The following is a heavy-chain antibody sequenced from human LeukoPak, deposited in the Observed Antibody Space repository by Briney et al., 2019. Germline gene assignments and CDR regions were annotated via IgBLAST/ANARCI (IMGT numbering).Heavy chain of an antibody. CDR1: GFTVSNNF. D-gene: IGHD6-19*01. V-gene: IGHV3-53*01. J-gene: IGHJ4*02. CDR2: IYSGGTT. Sequence: TGGSLRLSCAASGFTVSNNFLTWVRQAPGKGLEWVSVIYSGGTTYYADSVKGRFTISRDNSKNTLYLQMNSLRAEDTAVYYCAKVRVSIAVALKPDFDYWGQGTLVTVSS. CDR3: AKVRVSIAVALKPDFDY.